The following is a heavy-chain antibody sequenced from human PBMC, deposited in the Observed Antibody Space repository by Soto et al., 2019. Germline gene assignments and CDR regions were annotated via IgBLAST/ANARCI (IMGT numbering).Heavy chain of an antibody. CDR3: ARSRSSGYYFRYYYYYGMDV. V-gene: IGHV1-69*13. CDR2: IIPIFGTA. J-gene: IGHJ6*02. D-gene: IGHD3-22*01. Sequence: SVKVSCKASGGTFSSYAISWVRQAPGQGLEWMGGIIPIFGTANYAQKFQGRVTITADESTSTAYMELSSLRSEDTAVYYCARSRSSGYYFRYYYYYGMDVWGQGTTVTVSS. CDR1: GGTFSSYA.